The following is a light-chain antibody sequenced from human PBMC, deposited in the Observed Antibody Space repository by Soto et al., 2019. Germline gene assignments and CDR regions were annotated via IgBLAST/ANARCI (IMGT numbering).Light chain of an antibody. J-gene: IGKJ1*01. Sequence: DIQMTQSPSSLSASVGDRVTITCRASQSISSYLNWYQQKPGKAPKLLNYAASSLQSRVPTRFSGSVSGTDFTLTISSLQPEDFATYYCQQSYSTSWTFGQGTKV. CDR1: QSISSY. CDR3: QQSYSTSWT. V-gene: IGKV1-39*01. CDR2: AAS.